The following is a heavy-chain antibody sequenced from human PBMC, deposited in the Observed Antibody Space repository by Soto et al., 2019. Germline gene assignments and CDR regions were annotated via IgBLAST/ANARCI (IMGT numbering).Heavy chain of an antibody. D-gene: IGHD4-17*01. CDR1: GGSITTYQ. V-gene: IGHV4-59*01. CDR3: ARDYGDYSFFFDY. CDR2: YSGFT. Sequence: SETLSLTCTVSGGSITTYQWSWIRQPPGKGLEWIGGYSGFTNYNPSLESRATISVDHSKNQFFLTLRSVTAADTAVYYCARDYGDYSFFFDYWGQGALVTVS. J-gene: IGHJ4*02.